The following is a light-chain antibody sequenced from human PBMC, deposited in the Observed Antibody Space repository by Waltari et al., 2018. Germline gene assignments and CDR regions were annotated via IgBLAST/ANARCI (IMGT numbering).Light chain of an antibody. Sequence: QTVVTQEPSFSVSPGGTVTLTCGLSSASVPTNHHPSWYQQTPGQAPRTLIYSTKTRSSGVPDRFSGSILGNKAALTITGAQTDDEADYYCLMYMGGGISVFGGGAKLTVL. CDR2: STK. J-gene: IGLJ3*02. CDR1: SASVPTNHH. V-gene: IGLV8-61*01. CDR3: LMYMGGGISV.